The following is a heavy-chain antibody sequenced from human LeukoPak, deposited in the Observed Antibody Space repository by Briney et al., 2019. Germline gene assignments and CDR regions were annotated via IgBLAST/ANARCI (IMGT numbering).Heavy chain of an antibody. CDR2: INPNSGGT. Sequence: ASVKVSCKASGYTFTGYYMHWARQAPGQGLEWMGWINPNSGGTNYAQKFQGRVTMTRDTSISTAYMELSRLRSDDTAVYYCARDNRKGSGYYPADYWGQGTLVTVSS. J-gene: IGHJ4*02. V-gene: IGHV1-2*02. CDR3: ARDNRKGSGYYPADY. D-gene: IGHD3-3*01. CDR1: GYTFTGYY.